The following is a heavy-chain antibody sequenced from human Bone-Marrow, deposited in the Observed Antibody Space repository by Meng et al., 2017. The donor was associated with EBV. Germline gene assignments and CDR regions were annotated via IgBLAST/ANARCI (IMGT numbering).Heavy chain of an antibody. CDR2: IIHIIETP. CDR1: GDTFSSNA. Sequence: QGHLVHTWAEVKLPRASSKVSVRSLGDTFSSNAVSCVLQDPGQKREEMIAIIHIIETPNYAQNLQDRVTITADKSTNTVYMELTTLRSEDTAVYYCARGGSKTLPTPFDFWGQGTLVTVSS. CDR3: ARGGSKTLPTPFDF. D-gene: IGHD4-11*01. J-gene: IGHJ4*02. V-gene: IGHV1-69*06.